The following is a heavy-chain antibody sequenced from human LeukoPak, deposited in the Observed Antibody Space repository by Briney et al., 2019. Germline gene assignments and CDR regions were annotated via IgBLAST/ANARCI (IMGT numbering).Heavy chain of an antibody. D-gene: IGHD6-19*01. V-gene: IGHV1-8*02. Sequence: GESLRISCKASGYKFTNYWIGWVRQATGQGLEWMGWMNPNNGNTDYAQKFQGRVTLTRNTSISTAYMELSSLRSEDTAMYYCTRGGPVAGTHKYFQHWGQGTLVTVSS. J-gene: IGHJ1*01. CDR3: TRGGPVAGTHKYFQH. CDR2: MNPNNGNT. CDR1: GYKFTNYW.